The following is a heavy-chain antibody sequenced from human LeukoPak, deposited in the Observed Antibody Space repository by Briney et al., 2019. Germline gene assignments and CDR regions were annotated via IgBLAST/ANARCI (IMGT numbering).Heavy chain of an antibody. CDR3: ARCEVGAAAGFYYYYYMDV. D-gene: IGHD6-13*01. J-gene: IGHJ6*03. CDR1: GFTFSSYE. Sequence: GGSLRLSCAASGFTFSSYEMNWVRQAPGKGLEWVSYISSSGSTIYYADSVKGRFTISRDNAKNSLYLQMNSLRAEDTAVYYCARCEVGAAAGFYYYYYMDVWGKGTTVTISS. CDR2: ISSSGSTI. V-gene: IGHV3-48*03.